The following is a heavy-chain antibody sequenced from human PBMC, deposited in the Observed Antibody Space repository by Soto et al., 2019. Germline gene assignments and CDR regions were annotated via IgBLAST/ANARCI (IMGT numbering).Heavy chain of an antibody. J-gene: IGHJ5*02. CDR2: IYYSGST. D-gene: IGHD3-10*01. Sequence: SETLSLTCTVSGGSISSGDYYWSWIRQPPGKGLEWIGYIYYSGSTYYNPSLKSRVIISVDTSKNQFSLKLSSVTAADTAVYYCARDFGENGMFGWFDPWGQGTLVTVSS. CDR3: ARDFGENGMFGWFDP. CDR1: GGSISSGDYY. V-gene: IGHV4-30-4*01.